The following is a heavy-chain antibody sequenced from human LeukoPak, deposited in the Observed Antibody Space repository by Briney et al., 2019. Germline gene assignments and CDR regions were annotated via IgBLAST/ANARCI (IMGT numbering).Heavy chain of an antibody. V-gene: IGHV1-2*02. D-gene: IGHD3-10*01. CDR1: GYTFTGYY. Sequence: ASVKVSCKASGYTFTGYYMHWVRQAPGQGLEWMGWINPNSGGTNYAQKFQGGVTMTRDTSISTAYMELSRLRSDDTAVYYCAREGLLWFGELLSYYYYGMDVWGQGTTVTVSS. J-gene: IGHJ6*02. CDR2: INPNSGGT. CDR3: AREGLLWFGELLSYYYYGMDV.